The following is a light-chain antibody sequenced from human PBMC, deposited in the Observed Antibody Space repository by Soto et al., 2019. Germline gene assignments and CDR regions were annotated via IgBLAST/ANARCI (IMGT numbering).Light chain of an antibody. J-gene: IGKJ1*01. CDR2: GAS. Sequence: ELVLTQSPGTLSLSPGERTTLSCRASQSVSTNYLAWYQRKPGQAPRLLIYGASNKATDIPNRFSGSRSGRDFSLTITRLKAEDFAVYYGQEYCCRPPTFGRGTKVEVK. V-gene: IGKV3-20*01. CDR1: QSVSTNY. CDR3: QEYCCRPPT.